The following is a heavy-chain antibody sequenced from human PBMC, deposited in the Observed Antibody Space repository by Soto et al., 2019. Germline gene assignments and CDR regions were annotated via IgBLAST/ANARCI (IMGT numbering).Heavy chain of an antibody. J-gene: IGHJ6*02. CDR1: GFTFSSYA. V-gene: IGHV3-23*01. Sequence: GGSLRLSCAASGFTFSSYAMSWVRQAPGKGLEWVSAISGSGGSTYYADSVKGRFTISRDNSKSTLYLQMNSLRAEDTAVYYCAKLPLDSGSHRDVWGQGTTVTVSS. CDR3: AKLPLDSGSHRDV. CDR2: ISGSGGST. D-gene: IGHD1-26*01.